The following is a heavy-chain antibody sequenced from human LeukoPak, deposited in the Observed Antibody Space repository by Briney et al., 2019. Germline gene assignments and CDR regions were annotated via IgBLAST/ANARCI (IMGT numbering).Heavy chain of an antibody. CDR2: IYYSGGT. CDR1: GGSISSYY. J-gene: IGHJ2*01. Sequence: SETLSLTCTASGGSISSYYWSWIRQPPGKGLEWIGYIYYSGGTNYNPSLRRRVTISVDTSKNQFSLKLSSVTAADTAVYYCAGPNRYCGSTGLPWGSSTSCRPWYFDLWGRGTLVTVSS. V-gene: IGHV4-59*01. CDR3: AGPNRYCGSTGLPWGSSTSCRPWYFDL. D-gene: IGHD2-2*01.